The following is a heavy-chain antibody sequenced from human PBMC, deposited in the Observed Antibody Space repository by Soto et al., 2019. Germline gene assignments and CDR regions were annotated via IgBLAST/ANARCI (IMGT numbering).Heavy chain of an antibody. CDR1: GFTFSSYA. V-gene: IGHV3-23*01. D-gene: IGHD3-10*01. Sequence: PGGSLRLSCAASGFTFSSYAMSWVRQAPGKGLEWVSAISGSGGSTYYADSVKGRFTISRDNSKNTLYLQMNSLRAEDTAVYYCAGDMVRGVFFCPIDYWGQGTLVTVAS. CDR2: ISGSGGST. CDR3: AGDMVRGVFFCPIDY. J-gene: IGHJ4*02.